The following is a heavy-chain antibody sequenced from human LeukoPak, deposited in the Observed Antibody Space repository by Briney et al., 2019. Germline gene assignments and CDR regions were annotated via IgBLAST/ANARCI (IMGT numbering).Heavy chain of an antibody. J-gene: IGHJ3*02. Sequence: SVKVSCKASGGTFSSYAITWVRQAPGQGLEWMGRIIPILGIGNYAQKFQGRVTITADKSTSTAYMELSSLRSDDTAVYYCAREHNPGYSSSGAGDDAFDIWGQGTMVTVSS. CDR1: GGTFSSYA. V-gene: IGHV1-69*04. D-gene: IGHD6-13*01. CDR3: AREHNPGYSSSGAGDDAFDI. CDR2: IIPILGIG.